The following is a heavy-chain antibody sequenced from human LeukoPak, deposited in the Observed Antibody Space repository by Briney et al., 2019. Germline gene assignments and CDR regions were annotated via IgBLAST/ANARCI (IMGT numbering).Heavy chain of an antibody. V-gene: IGHV3-30*02. CDR1: GFTFSSYG. Sequence: GGSLRLSCAASGFTFSSYGMHWVRQAPGKGLEWVAFIRYDGSNKYYADSVKGRFTISRDNSKNTLYLQMNSLRAEDTAVCYCAKTVIDELSIDYWGQGTLVTVSS. CDR3: AKTVIDELSIDY. CDR2: IRYDGSNK. D-gene: IGHD4-17*01. J-gene: IGHJ4*02.